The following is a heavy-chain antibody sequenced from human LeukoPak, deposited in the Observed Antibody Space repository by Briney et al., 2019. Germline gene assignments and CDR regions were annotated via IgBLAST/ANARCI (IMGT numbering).Heavy chain of an antibody. CDR2: IYYSGST. J-gene: IGHJ4*02. Sequence: SETLSLTCTVSGGSISSCYWSWIRQPPGKGLEWIGYIYYSGSTNYNPSLKSRVTISVDTSKNQFSLKLSSVTAADTAVYYCARALPQMATISNLFDYWGQGTLVTVPS. V-gene: IGHV4-59*01. CDR1: GGSISSCY. D-gene: IGHD5-24*01. CDR3: ARALPQMATISNLFDY.